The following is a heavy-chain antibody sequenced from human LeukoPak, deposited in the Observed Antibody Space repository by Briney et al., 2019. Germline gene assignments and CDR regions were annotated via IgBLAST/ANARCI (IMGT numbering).Heavy chain of an antibody. V-gene: IGHV3-48*01. CDR3: ARDLVWQQLGFDI. D-gene: IGHD6-13*01. J-gene: IGHJ3*02. Sequence: GGSVSLLCAACGFTFSSCSMIWVREAPGKGLEWVSYISSSSSTIYYADSVKGRFTISRDNAKNSLYLQMNSLRAEDTAVYYCARDLVWQQLGFDIWGQGTMVTVSS. CDR2: ISSSSSTI. CDR1: GFTFSSCS.